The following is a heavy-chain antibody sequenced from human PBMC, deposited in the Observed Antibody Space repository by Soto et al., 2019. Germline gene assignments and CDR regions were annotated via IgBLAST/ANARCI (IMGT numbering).Heavy chain of an antibody. D-gene: IGHD1-1*01. CDR3: ARLRNWNQYYYYYGMDV. J-gene: IGHJ6*02. V-gene: IGHV4-34*01. CDR1: GGSFGGYY. CDR2: INHSGST. Sequence: SETLSLTCAVYGGSFGGYYWSWIRQPPGKGLEWIGEINHSGSTNYNPSLKSRVTISVDTSKNQFSLKLSSVTAADTAVYYCARLRNWNQYYYYYGMDVWGQGTTVTVSS.